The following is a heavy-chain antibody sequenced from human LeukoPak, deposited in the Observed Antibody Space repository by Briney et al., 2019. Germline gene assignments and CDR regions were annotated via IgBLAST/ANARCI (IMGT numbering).Heavy chain of an antibody. CDR2: INPNSGDT. CDR1: GYTFTDYY. D-gene: IGHD3-10*01. V-gene: IGHV1-2*02. Sequence: ASVKVSCKASGYTFTDYYINWVRQAPGRGLEWMGWINPNSGDTNYAQKFQDRVTMTRDTSISTAYIELNLLRSDDTAVYYCARGDYYGSPKVVAAWGQGTLVTVSS. J-gene: IGHJ5*02. CDR3: ARGDYYGSPKVVAA.